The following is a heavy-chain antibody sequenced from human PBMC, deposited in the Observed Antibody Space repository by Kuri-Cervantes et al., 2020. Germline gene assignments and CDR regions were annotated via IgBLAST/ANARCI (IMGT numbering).Heavy chain of an antibody. V-gene: IGHV4-59*01. CDR2: IYSSGST. J-gene: IGHJ6*02. CDR3: AREYGDYVWYYYGMDV. Sequence: GSLRLSCTVSGGSINNYYWSWIRLPPGKGLEWIGYIYSSGSTNYNPSLKSRVTISVDTSKKQFSLKLSSVTAADTAVYYCAREYGDYVWYYYGMDVWGQGTTVTVSS. CDR1: GGSINNYY. D-gene: IGHD4-17*01.